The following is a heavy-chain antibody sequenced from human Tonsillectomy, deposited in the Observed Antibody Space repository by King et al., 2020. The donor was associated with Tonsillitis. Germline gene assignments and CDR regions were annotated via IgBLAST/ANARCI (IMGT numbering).Heavy chain of an antibody. CDR3: GKARLIEMSTSIDF. D-gene: IGHD5-24*01. J-gene: IGHJ4*02. CDR2: IRYDGSDK. V-gene: IGHV3-30*02. CDR1: GFTFSTYG. Sequence: HVQLVESGGGVVQPGGSLRLSCEASGFTFSTYGIHWVRQAPGKGLEWVTFIRYDGSDKYYADSVKGRFTISKDNSKNTVYLLMNSLRVDDTAIYYCGKARLIEMSTSIDFWGQGTLVTVSS.